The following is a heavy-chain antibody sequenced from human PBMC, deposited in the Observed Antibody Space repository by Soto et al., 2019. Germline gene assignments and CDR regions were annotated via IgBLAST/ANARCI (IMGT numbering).Heavy chain of an antibody. D-gene: IGHD1-26*01. CDR1: GFTFTTYA. Sequence: QVQLVESGGGVVQPGRSLRLSCAASGFTFTTYAMHWVRQAPGKGREWVAAISYDGSNTYSADSVKGRFTISRDNSKDTLNLQLNRLRAEHRAGYFCARDLGSGNSFIRDYWGPGTRVTVSS. CDR3: ARDLGSGNSFIRDY. V-gene: IGHV3-30-3*01. CDR2: ISYDGSNT. J-gene: IGHJ4*02.